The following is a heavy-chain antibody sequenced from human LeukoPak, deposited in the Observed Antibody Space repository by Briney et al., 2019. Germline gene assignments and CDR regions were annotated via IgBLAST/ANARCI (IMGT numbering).Heavy chain of an antibody. J-gene: IGHJ4*02. CDR2: ISGSGGST. V-gene: IGHV3-23*01. Sequence: PGGSLRLSCADSGVTFSSYAMSWVRQAPGKGLEWVSGISGSGGSTYYADSVKGRFTISRDNSKNTLYLQMNSLRAEDTAVYYCAKEGAFWSGYYKDYWGQGTLVTVSS. CDR1: GVTFSSYA. D-gene: IGHD3-3*01. CDR3: AKEGAFWSGYYKDY.